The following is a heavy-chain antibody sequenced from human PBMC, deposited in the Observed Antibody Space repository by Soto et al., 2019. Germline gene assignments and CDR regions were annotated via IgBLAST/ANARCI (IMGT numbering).Heavy chain of an antibody. Sequence: QGQLQQSGPGLVKPSQTLSLTCAISGDSVSSDITSWNWIRQSPSRGLEWLGRTYYRSKWFHDYSASFKSRITINPYTSKNQFSLELNSMTPEDTSVYYCASGNALEVWGQGTVVTVSS. CDR1: GDSVSSDITS. CDR2: TYYRSKWFH. V-gene: IGHV6-1*01. CDR3: ASGNALEV. J-gene: IGHJ3*01.